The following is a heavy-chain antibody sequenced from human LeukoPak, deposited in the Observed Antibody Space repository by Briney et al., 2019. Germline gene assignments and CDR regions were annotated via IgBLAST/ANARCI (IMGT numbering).Heavy chain of an antibody. CDR2: ISWEGHTT. J-gene: IGHJ4*02. V-gene: IGHV3-43*01. Sequence: PGGSLRLSCAASGFTFDDYAMHWVRQAPGKGLEWVALISWEGHTTYYADSVRGRFTISRDNSKNSLYIQMNSLRTEDTAFYYCTRDTDYGSSTNYFDSWGQGTLVSVSS. D-gene: IGHD3-10*01. CDR3: TRDTDYGSSTNYFDS. CDR1: GFTFDDYA.